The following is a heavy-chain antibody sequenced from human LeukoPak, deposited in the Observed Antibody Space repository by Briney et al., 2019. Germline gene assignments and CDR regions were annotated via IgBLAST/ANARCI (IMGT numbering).Heavy chain of an antibody. CDR3: ARGSSMVRGALKYNWFDP. V-gene: IGHV3-21*01. D-gene: IGHD3-10*01. Sequence: GGSLRLSCAASGFTISSYSMNWVRQAPGKGLEWVSSISSSSSYIYYADSVKGRFTISRDNAKNSLYLQMNSLRAEDTAVYYCARGSSMVRGALKYNWFDPWGQGTLVTVSS. J-gene: IGHJ5*02. CDR1: GFTISSYS. CDR2: ISSSSSYI.